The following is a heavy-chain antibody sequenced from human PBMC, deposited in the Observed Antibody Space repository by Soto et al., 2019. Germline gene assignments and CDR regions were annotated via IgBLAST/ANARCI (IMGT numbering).Heavy chain of an antibody. Sequence: GGSLRLSCAASGFTFRSYGMFWVRRAPGKGLEWVALIWYDGSNKYYADSVRGRFTISRDDSKNTLYLQMNSLRAEDTAVYHCARDLGTYPGSYFDYWGQGTLVTVSS. CDR3: ARDLGTYPGSYFDY. CDR1: GFTFRSYG. D-gene: IGHD2-15*01. V-gene: IGHV3-33*01. CDR2: IWYDGSNK. J-gene: IGHJ4*02.